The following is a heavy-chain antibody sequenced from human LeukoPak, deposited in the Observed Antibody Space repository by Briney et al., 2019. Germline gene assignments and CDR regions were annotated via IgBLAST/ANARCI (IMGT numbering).Heavy chain of an antibody. J-gene: IGHJ4*02. V-gene: IGHV1-69*04. Sequence: ASVKVSCKASGGTFSSYAISWVRQAPGQGLEWMGRIIPILGIANYAQKLQGRVTMTTDTSTSTAYMELRSLRSDDTAVYYCARGGPSPVFDYWGQGTLVTVSS. CDR1: GGTFSSYA. CDR3: ARGGPSPVFDY. CDR2: IIPILGIA.